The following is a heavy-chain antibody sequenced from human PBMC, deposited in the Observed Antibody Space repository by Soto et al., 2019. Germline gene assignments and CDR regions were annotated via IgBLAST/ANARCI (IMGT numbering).Heavy chain of an antibody. CDR3: ARGAGGRYYNDY. D-gene: IGHD1-26*01. Sequence: EVQLVESGGGLVQPGGSLRLSCAASGFTFSSFWMHWVRQGPGKGLVWLSRINFDGTRTTYADSVKGRFTISRDNAKDTVYRQMNSLRAEDTAVYYCARGAGGRYYNDYWGQGTLVTVSS. CDR1: GFTFSSFW. CDR2: INFDGTRT. V-gene: IGHV3-74*01. J-gene: IGHJ4*02.